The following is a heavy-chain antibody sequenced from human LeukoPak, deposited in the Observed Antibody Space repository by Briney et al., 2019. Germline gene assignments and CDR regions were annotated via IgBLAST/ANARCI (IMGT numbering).Heavy chain of an antibody. CDR2: IDRSEST. Sequence: SETLSLTCAVYGGSFSDYYWTWIRQPPGKGLEWIGEIDRSESTYYNPSLKSRVTISVDRSKNQFSLKLSSVTAADTAVYYCARIEYSGSYSAIDPWGQGTLVTVSS. CDR1: GGSFSDYY. D-gene: IGHD1-26*01. CDR3: ARIEYSGSYSAIDP. V-gene: IGHV4-34*01. J-gene: IGHJ5*02.